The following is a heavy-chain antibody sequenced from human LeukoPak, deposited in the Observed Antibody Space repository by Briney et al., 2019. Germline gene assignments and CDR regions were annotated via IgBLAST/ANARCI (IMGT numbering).Heavy chain of an antibody. Sequence: PSETLSLTCTVSGGSISSGSYYWSWIRQPAGKGLEWIGRIYTSGTTNYNPSLKSRVTISVDTSKNQFSLKLSSVTAADTAVYYCARFPSPSSGYPDAPDYWGQGTLVTVSS. V-gene: IGHV4-61*02. D-gene: IGHD3-22*01. CDR2: IYTSGTT. J-gene: IGHJ4*02. CDR1: GGSISSGSYY. CDR3: ARFPSPSSGYPDAPDY.